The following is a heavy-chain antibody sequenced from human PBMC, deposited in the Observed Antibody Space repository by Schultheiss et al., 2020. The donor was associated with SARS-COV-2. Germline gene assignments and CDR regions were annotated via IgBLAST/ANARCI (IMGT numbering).Heavy chain of an antibody. CDR1: GYTFTGYY. CDR3: ARVSVYYDSSGYYDY. CDR2: INPNSGGT. V-gene: IGHV1-2*02. D-gene: IGHD3-22*01. Sequence: ASVKVSCKASGYTFTGYYMHWVRQAPGQGLEWMGWINPNSGGTNYAQKFQGRVTMTRDTPISTAYMELSRLRSDDTAVYYCARVSVYYDSSGYYDYWGQGTLVTVSS. J-gene: IGHJ4*02.